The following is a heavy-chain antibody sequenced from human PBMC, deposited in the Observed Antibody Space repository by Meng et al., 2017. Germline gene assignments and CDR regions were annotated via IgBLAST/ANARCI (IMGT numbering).Heavy chain of an antibody. CDR1: GFTFSTYE. J-gene: IGHJ4*02. D-gene: IGHD3-10*01. CDR2: ISSSGSSI. CDR3: AREKGQLLWSDY. Sequence: GESLKISCATSGFTFSTYEMSWVRQTPGKGLEWISYISSSGSSIYYADSVKGRFTISRDNAKNSLYLQMNSLRAEDTAVYYCAREKGQLLWSDYWGQGTLVTVSS. V-gene: IGHV3-48*03.